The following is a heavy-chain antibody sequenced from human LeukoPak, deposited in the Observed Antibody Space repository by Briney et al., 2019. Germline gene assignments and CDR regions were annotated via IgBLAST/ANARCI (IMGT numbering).Heavy chain of an antibody. CDR3: ARDRCSSRSCYGGEVGSFDY. CDR2: IYTSGST. J-gene: IGHJ4*02. D-gene: IGHD2-2*01. Sequence: PSETLSLTCTVSGGSISSGSYYWSWIRQPAGKGLEWIGRIYTSGSTNYNPSLKSRVTISVDTSKNQFSLKLSSVTAADTAVYYCARDRCSSRSCYGGEVGSFDYWGQGTLVTVSS. V-gene: IGHV4-61*02. CDR1: GGSISSGSYY.